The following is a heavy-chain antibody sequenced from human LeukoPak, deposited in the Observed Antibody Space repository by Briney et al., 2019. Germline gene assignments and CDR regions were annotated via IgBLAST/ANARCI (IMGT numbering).Heavy chain of an antibody. CDR1: GFTFSSYA. Sequence: GGSLRLSCAASGFTFSSYAMSWVRQAPGKGLEWVSAISGSGGSTYYADSVKGRFTISRDNAKNSLFLQMNSLSAEDTAVYYCARESPYSARGQPADYWGQGTLVTVSS. V-gene: IGHV3-23*01. J-gene: IGHJ4*02. CDR2: ISGSGGST. CDR3: ARESPYSARGQPADY. D-gene: IGHD6-6*01.